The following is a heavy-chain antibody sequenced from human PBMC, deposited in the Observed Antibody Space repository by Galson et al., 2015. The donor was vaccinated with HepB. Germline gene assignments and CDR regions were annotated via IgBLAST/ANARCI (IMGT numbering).Heavy chain of an antibody. V-gene: IGHV3-30*18. D-gene: IGHD2-2*01. Sequence: SLRLSCAASGFTFSSYGMHWVRQAPGKGLEWVAVISYDGSNKYYADSVKGRFTISRDNSKNTLYLQMNSLRAEDTAVYYCAKDGAIVVVPAARLYFDYWGQGTLVTVSS. CDR3: AKDGAIVVVPAARLYFDY. CDR1: GFTFSSYG. J-gene: IGHJ4*02. CDR2: ISYDGSNK.